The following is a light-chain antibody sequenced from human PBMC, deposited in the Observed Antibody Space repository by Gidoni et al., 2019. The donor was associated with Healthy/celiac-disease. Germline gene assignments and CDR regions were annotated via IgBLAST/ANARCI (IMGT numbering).Light chain of an antibody. CDR3: QKYGSSPGYT. V-gene: IGKV3-20*01. J-gene: IGKJ2*01. CDR2: GAS. CDR1: QSVSSSY. Sequence: VLEQTPGALSLSPGESATLSCKTSQSVSSSYLAWDQQKPGQAPRLLIYGASSRATVVPDRFSGRGSGTDFTHTISRLEPVDCVVDYYQKYGSSPGYTFGQGTKLEIK.